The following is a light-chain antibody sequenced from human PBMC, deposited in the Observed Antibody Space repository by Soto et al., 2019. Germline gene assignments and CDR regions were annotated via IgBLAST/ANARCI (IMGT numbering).Light chain of an antibody. CDR2: DAS. CDR1: QSVSSY. CDR3: QQRSSWPQT. J-gene: IGKJ2*01. V-gene: IGKV3-11*01. Sequence: EIVLTQSPATLSLSPGERATLSCRASQSVSSYLAWYQQKPGQAPRLLIYDASNRATGIPARFSGSGSGTDFTLTISSLEPEDFAAYYCQQRSSWPQTFGQGTKLEIK.